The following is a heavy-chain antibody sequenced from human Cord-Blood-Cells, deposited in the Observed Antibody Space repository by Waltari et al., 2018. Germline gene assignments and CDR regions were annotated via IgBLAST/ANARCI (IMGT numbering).Heavy chain of an antibody. CDR2: IIPILGIA. CDR1: GGTFSSYA. J-gene: IGHJ4*02. CDR3: ASHTGRIAALTLPDY. D-gene: IGHD6-6*01. V-gene: IGHV1-69*04. Sequence: GKKPGSSVKVSCKASGGTFSSYAISWVRQAPGQGLEWMGRIIPILGIANYAQKFQGRVTITADKSTSTAYMELSSLRSEDTAVYYCASHTGRIAALTLPDYWGQGTLVTVSS.